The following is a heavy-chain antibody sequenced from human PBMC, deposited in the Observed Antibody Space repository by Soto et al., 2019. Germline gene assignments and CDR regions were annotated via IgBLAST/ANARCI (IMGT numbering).Heavy chain of an antibody. Sequence: QLQLQESGPRLVKAAETLSLNCTVSGGSISSSTFYWGWIRQPPGRGLEWVGSIDYSGNTYYNASLKSRVIVSVDTSKNQFSLKLNSATAADTAVYYCARQFRFGRRLQVSVDTWGQGILVTVSS. CDR3: ARQFRFGRRLQVSVDT. CDR1: GGSISSSTFY. V-gene: IGHV4-39*01. D-gene: IGHD3-16*01. J-gene: IGHJ5*02. CDR2: IDYSGNT.